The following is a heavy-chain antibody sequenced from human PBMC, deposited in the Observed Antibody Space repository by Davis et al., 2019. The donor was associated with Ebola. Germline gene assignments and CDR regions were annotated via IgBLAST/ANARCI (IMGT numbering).Heavy chain of an antibody. J-gene: IGHJ6*02. CDR1: GGSISSYY. Sequence: PSETLSLTCTVSGGSISSYYWSWIRQPPGKGLEWIGYIYYSGSTNYNPSLKSRVTISVDTSKNQFSLKLSSVTAADTAVYYCAREGSSGDFGMDVWGQGTTVTVSS. D-gene: IGHD6-6*01. CDR3: AREGSSGDFGMDV. CDR2: IYYSGST. V-gene: IGHV4-59*01.